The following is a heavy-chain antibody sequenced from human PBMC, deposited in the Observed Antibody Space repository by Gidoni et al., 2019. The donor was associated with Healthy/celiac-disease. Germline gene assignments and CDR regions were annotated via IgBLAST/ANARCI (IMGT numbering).Heavy chain of an antibody. CDR2: IRRKAYGGKT. J-gene: IGHJ4*02. Sequence: EVQLVESGGGLVQPGRSLRLSCTASGFTFGDYAMSWFRQAPGKGLEWVGFIRRKAYGGKTEYAASVKGRFTISRDDSKSIAYLQMNSLKTEDTAVYYCTRITGGRMVRGVRDYDYWGQGTLVTVSS. D-gene: IGHD3-10*01. CDR3: TRITGGRMVRGVRDYDY. CDR1: GFTFGDYA. V-gene: IGHV3-49*03.